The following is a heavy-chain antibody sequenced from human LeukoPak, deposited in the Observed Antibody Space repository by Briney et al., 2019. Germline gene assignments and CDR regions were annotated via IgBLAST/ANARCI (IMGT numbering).Heavy chain of an antibody. Sequence: GGSLRLSCAASGFTLSSYDMNWVRQAPGKGLEWVSVFYSDGSTFYAASVKGRFTISRDNSKDTGYLQMNSLRAEDTAIYYCARVEGGGLPRWYWGQGTLVTVSS. CDR1: GFTLSSYD. J-gene: IGHJ4*02. CDR2: FYSDGST. CDR3: ARVEGGGLPRWY. V-gene: IGHV3-66*01. D-gene: IGHD4-23*01.